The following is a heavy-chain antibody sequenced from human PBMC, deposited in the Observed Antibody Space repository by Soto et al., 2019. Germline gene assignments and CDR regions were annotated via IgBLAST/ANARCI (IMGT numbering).Heavy chain of an antibody. CDR3: ATYYAILTGPMGPLNY. CDR2: IYYSGSK. V-gene: IGHV4-31*11. CDR1: GASLARGGFY. J-gene: IGHJ4*01. Sequence: QVQLQEPGPGVVKPSQTLSLTCAVSGASLARGGFYWIWIRQYPGKGLEWIGDIYYSGSKRYNPSLKRRITISVDTSKNQFSLELSSVTAADTALYYCATYYAILTGPMGPLNYWGHGILVTVSS. D-gene: IGHD3-9*01.